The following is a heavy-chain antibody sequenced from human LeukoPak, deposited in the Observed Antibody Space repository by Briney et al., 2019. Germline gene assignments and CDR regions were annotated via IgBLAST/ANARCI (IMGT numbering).Heavy chain of an antibody. CDR1: GFTVSNDF. Sequence: PGVSLRLSCAASGFTVSNDFMNWVRQAPGKGLEWVSAMNSGGSTFYADSVKGRFIISRDKSRNTLYLQMNSLRVDDTAVYYCARGGSMVRGVLWGQGTLVTVSS. CDR3: ARGGSMVRGVL. D-gene: IGHD3-10*01. CDR2: MNSGGST. V-gene: IGHV3-53*01. J-gene: IGHJ4*02.